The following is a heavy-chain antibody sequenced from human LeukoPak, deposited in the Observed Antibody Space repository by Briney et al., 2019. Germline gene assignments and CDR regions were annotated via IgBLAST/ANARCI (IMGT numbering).Heavy chain of an antibody. D-gene: IGHD3-22*01. CDR2: IYYSGST. CDR1: GGSISSYY. J-gene: IGHJ5*02. V-gene: IGHV4-59*01. CDR3: ACQEYYYDSSGYLDGWFDP. Sequence: SETLSLTCTVSGGSISSYYWSWIRQPPGKGLEWIGYIYYSGSTNYNPSLKSRVTISVDTSKNQFSLKLSSVTAVDTAVYYCACQEYYYDSSGYLDGWFDPWGQGTLVTVSS.